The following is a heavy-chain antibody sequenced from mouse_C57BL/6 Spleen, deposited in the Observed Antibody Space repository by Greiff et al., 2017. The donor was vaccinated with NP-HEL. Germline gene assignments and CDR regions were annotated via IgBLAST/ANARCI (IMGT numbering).Heavy chain of an antibody. V-gene: IGHV14-4*01. Sequence: EVQLQQSGAELVRPGASVKLSCTASGFNIKDDYMHWVKQRPEQGLEWIGWIDPENGDTEYASKFQGKATITADTSSNTAYLQLSSLTSEDTAVYYCTPGMGAWFAYWGQGTLVTVSA. CDR3: TPGMGAWFAY. J-gene: IGHJ3*01. CDR2: IDPENGDT. CDR1: GFNIKDDY. D-gene: IGHD4-1*01.